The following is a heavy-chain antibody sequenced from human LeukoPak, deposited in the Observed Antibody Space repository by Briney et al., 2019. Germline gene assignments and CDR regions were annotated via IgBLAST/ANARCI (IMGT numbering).Heavy chain of an antibody. J-gene: IGHJ5*02. D-gene: IGHD1-26*01. V-gene: IGHV3-48*01. Sequence: PGGSLRLSCAASGFTFSTYTMNWVRQAPRKGLEWVSYISGSSSTIYYADSVKGRFTISRDNAKNSLYLQMNSLRAEDTAVYYCTRDSGSRGWFDPWGQGTLVTVSS. CDR2: ISGSSSTI. CDR3: TRDSGSRGWFDP. CDR1: GFTFSTYT.